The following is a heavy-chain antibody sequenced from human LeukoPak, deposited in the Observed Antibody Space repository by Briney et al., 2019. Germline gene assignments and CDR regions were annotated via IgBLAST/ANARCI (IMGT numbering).Heavy chain of an antibody. J-gene: IGHJ6*02. Sequence: ASVKVSCKASGYTFTSYDINWVRQATGQGLEWMGWMNPNSGNTGYAQKFQGRVTMTRNTSISTAYMELSSLRSEDTAVYYCARGSGYYLWVYYYGMDVWGQGTTVTVSS. CDR3: ARGSGYYLWVYYYGMDV. V-gene: IGHV1-8*01. CDR1: GYTFTSYD. CDR2: MNPNSGNT. D-gene: IGHD3-22*01.